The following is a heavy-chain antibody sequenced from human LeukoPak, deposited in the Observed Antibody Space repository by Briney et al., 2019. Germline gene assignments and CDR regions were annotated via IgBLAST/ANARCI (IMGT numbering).Heavy chain of an antibody. D-gene: IGHD3-22*01. V-gene: IGHV3-23*01. CDR1: GFTFSSYA. CDR3: AKVRDSSGYYPREIYYFDY. J-gene: IGHJ4*02. CDR2: LSGNGGTT. Sequence: GGSLRLSCAASGFTFSSYAMNWVRQAPGKGLEYVSDLSGNGGTTYYADSVKGRFTISRDNSKNTLYLQVNSLRAEDTAAYYCAKVRDSSGYYPREIYYFDYWGRGTLVTVSS.